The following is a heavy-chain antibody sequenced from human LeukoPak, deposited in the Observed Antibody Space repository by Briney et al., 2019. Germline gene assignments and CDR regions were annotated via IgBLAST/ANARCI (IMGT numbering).Heavy chain of an antibody. CDR3: ARQSSGSHDY. D-gene: IGHD1-26*01. Sequence: GGSLRLSCAASGFTFSSYAMSWVRQAPGKGLEWVSAISGSGGTIFYTDSVKGRFTISRDNSENTLYLQMNSLRAEDTAIYYCARQSSGSHDYWGQGTLVTVSS. J-gene: IGHJ4*02. CDR1: GFTFSSYA. V-gene: IGHV3-23*01. CDR2: ISGSGGTI.